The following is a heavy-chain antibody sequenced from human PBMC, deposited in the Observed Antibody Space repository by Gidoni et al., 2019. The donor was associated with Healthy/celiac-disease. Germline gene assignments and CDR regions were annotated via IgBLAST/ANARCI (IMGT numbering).Heavy chain of an antibody. CDR2: ISGSGGST. Sequence: EVQLVESGGGLVQPGGSLRLCCAASGFTFSSYAMSWVRPAPGKGLEWVSAISGSGGSTYYADSVKGRFTISRDNSKNTLYLQMNSLRAEDTAVYYCAKSWESGSYPYYYYYYGMDVWGQGTTVTVSS. V-gene: IGHV3-23*04. CDR3: AKSWESGSYPYYYYYYGMDV. D-gene: IGHD1-26*01. CDR1: GFTFSSYA. J-gene: IGHJ6*02.